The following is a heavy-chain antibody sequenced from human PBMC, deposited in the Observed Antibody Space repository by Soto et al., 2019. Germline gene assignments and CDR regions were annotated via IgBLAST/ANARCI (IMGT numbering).Heavy chain of an antibody. J-gene: IGHJ3*02. CDR1: GGSISSNY. V-gene: IGHV4-4*07. CDR2: IYTSGST. CDR3: ARVGKLELQGGAFDI. Sequence: ETLCLTGTVGGGSISSNYWSWIRQPAGKGLKWIGRIYTSGSTNYNPSLKSRVTMSVDTSKNQFSLKLSSVTAADTAVYYCARVGKLELQGGAFDIWGQGTMVTVS. D-gene: IGHD1-7*01.